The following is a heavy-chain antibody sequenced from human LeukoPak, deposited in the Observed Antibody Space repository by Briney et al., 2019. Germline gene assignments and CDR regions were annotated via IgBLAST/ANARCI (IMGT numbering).Heavy chain of an antibody. J-gene: IGHJ3*02. CDR3: ARGTNYYGSGPGDI. CDR2: INSDGSST. V-gene: IGHV3-74*01. CDR1: GFTFDDYA. Sequence: GRSLRLSCAASGFTFDDYAMHWVRQAPGKGLVWVSRINSDGSSTIYADSVKGRFTISRDNAKNTLYLQMNSLRVDDTAVYYCARGTNYYGSGPGDIWGQGTMVTVSS. D-gene: IGHD3-10*01.